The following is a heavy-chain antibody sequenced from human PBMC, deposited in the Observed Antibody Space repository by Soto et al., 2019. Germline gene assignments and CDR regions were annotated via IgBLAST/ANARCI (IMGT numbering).Heavy chain of an antibody. Sequence: ASLRLSCAASGFTFSNAWMNWVRQAPGKGLEWIGRIKNKADGGTTDYAAPVKGRFTISRDDSRNTLYLQMNSLKTEDTAVYYCTTAAYYYDSSSYYPLDYWGQGTLVTVSS. CDR1: GFTFSNAW. CDR3: TTAAYYYDSSSYYPLDY. V-gene: IGHV3-15*07. CDR2: IKNKADGGTT. D-gene: IGHD3-22*01. J-gene: IGHJ4*02.